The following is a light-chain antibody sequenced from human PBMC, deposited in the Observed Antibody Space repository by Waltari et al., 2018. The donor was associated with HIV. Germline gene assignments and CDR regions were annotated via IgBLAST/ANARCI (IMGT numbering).Light chain of an antibody. CDR3: QSFDSSLTTSGVI. Sequence: QSVLTQPPSVSGAPGQRVTISCTGSSSNVGAGYGVHWYQQLPGTAPKLLIYANINRPSGVPDRFSGSKSGYSASLAITGLQAEDEAHYYCQSFDSSLTTSGVIFGGGTKLTVL. CDR2: ANI. CDR1: SSNVGAGYG. J-gene: IGLJ2*01. V-gene: IGLV1-40*01.